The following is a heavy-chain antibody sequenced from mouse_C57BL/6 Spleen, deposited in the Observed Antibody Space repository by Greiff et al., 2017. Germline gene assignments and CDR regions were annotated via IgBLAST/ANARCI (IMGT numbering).Heavy chain of an antibody. CDR2: IHPSDSDT. V-gene: IGHV1-74*01. Sequence: VKLQQPGAELVKPGASVKVSCKASGYTFTSYWMHWVKQRPGQGLEWIGRIHPSDSDTNYNQKFKGKATLTVDKSSSTAYMQLSSLTAEDAAVYYSAIGEAWLAYWGQGTLVTVSA. CDR1: GYTFTSYW. CDR3: AIGEAWLAY. J-gene: IGHJ3*01.